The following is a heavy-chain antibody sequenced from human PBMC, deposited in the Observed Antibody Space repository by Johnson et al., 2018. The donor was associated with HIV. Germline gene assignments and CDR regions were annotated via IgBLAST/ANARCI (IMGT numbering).Heavy chain of an antibody. D-gene: IGHD4-11*01. Sequence: VQLVESGGGVVQPGKSLRLSCAASGFTFSNYGMHWVRQAPGKGLEWVAVISYDGGHGYYAEFVRGRFTISRDNSENTVYLQMDSLRAGDTTIYYCARHKGQQYDTVDIWGQGTVVTVSS. CDR2: ISYDGGHG. J-gene: IGHJ3*02. V-gene: IGHV3-30*03. CDR1: GFTFSNYG. CDR3: ARHKGQQYDTVDI.